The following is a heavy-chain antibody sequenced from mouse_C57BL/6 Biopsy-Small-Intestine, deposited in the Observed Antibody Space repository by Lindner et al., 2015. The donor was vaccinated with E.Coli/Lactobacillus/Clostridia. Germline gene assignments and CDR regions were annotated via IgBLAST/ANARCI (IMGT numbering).Heavy chain of an antibody. CDR1: GFGFSDYG. D-gene: IGHD4-1*01. CDR2: INSGSSII. CDR3: TRGTGRGSDY. J-gene: IGHJ2*01. V-gene: IGHV5-17*01. Sequence: VQLQESGGGLVKPGGSLKLSCAASGFGFSDYGMHWVRQAPEKGLEWVAYINSGSSIIHYADTVKGRFTISRDNAKNTLFLQMTSLRSEDTAMYYCTRGTGRGSDYWGQGTTLTVSS.